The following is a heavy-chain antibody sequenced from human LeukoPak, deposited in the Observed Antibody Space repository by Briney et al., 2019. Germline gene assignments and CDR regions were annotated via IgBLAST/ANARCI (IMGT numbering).Heavy chain of an antibody. CDR2: ISAYNGNT. V-gene: IGHV1-18*01. CDR3: ARVRVAVAVFDY. Sequence: VKVPCKASGYTFTSYGISWVRQTPGQGLEWMGWISAYNGNTNYAQKLQGRVTMTTDTSTSTAYMELRSLRSDDTAVYYCARVRVAVAVFDYWGQGTLVTVSS. D-gene: IGHD6-19*01. CDR1: GYTFTSYG. J-gene: IGHJ4*02.